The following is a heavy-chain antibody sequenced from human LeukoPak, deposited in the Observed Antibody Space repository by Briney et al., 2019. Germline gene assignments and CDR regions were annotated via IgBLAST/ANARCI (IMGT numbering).Heavy chain of an antibody. CDR2: INWNGGST. CDR1: GFTFDDYG. D-gene: IGHD6-6*01. V-gene: IGHV3-20*04. CDR3: ARDPYSNSPNYFDY. J-gene: IGHJ4*02. Sequence: PGGSLRLSCAASGFTFDDYGMSWVRHAPGKGLEWVSGINWNGGSTGYADSVKGRFTISRDNAKNSLYLRMNSLRAEDTALYYCARDPYSNSPNYFDYWGQGTLVTVSS.